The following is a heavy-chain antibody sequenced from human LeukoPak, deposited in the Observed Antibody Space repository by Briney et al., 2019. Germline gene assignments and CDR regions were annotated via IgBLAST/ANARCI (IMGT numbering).Heavy chain of an antibody. V-gene: IGHV1-69*13. J-gene: IGHJ4*02. CDR2: IIPIFGTA. D-gene: IGHD5-12*01. Sequence: ASVKVSCKASGGTFSSYAISWVRQAPGQGLEWMGGIIPIFGTANYAQKFLGRVTITADESTSTAYMELSSLRSEDTAVYYCARDYVRYSGYDSEWYFDYWGQGTLVTVSS. CDR1: GGTFSSYA. CDR3: ARDYVRYSGYDSEWYFDY.